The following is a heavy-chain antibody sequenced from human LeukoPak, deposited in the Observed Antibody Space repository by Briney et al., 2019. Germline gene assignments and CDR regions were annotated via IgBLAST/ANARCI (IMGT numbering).Heavy chain of an antibody. D-gene: IGHD6-19*01. CDR1: GYTFTSYY. CDR3: AREASSGWYGY. J-gene: IGHJ4*02. CDR2: INPSGGST. Sequence: ASVKVSCKASGYTFTSYYMHWVRQAPGQGLEWMGIINPSGGSTGYAQKLQGRVTMTRDTSTSTVYMELSSLRSEDTAVYYCAREASSGWYGYWGQGTLVTVSS. V-gene: IGHV1-46*01.